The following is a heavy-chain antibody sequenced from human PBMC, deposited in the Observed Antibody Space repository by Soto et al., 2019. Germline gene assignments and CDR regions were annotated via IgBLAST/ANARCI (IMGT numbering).Heavy chain of an antibody. CDR3: ARGPENYDYVWGSYKAFFDY. CDR1: GGSISSSSYY. D-gene: IGHD3-16*01. J-gene: IGHJ4*02. CDR2: IYYSGST. V-gene: IGHV4-39*01. Sequence: QLQLQESGPGLVKPSETLSLTCTVSGGSISSSSYYWGWLRQPPGKGLEWIGSIYYSGSTYYNPYCKSRVTISVDTSKNQFSLKLSSVTAADTAVYYCARGPENYDYVWGSYKAFFDYWGQGTLVTVSS.